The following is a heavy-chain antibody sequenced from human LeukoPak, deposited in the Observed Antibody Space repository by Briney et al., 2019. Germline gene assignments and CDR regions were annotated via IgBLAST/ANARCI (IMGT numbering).Heavy chain of an antibody. CDR3: AKLWEKRRAAAGPRFDH. V-gene: IGHV4-34*01. D-gene: IGHD6-13*01. CDR2: INHSGSI. J-gene: IGHJ4*02. CDR1: GGSFRGYY. Sequence: PSEPLSITCAVYGGSFRGYYWGWIRQPPGKGLEWIGEINHSGSINYNPSLKSRVTISVDTSKYQFSLKLSSVTAADTAGYYSAKLWEKRRAAAGPRFDHWGQGTLVTVSS.